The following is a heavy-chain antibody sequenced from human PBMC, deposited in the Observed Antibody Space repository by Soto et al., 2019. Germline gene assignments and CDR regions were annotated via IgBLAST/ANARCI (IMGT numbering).Heavy chain of an antibody. Sequence: QVQLVESGGGVVQPGRSLRLSCAASGFTFSSYGMHWVRQAPGKGLEWVAVISYDGSNKYYADSVKGRFTISTDNSKNTLYLQMNSLRAEDTAVYYCAKHYLPMYSSGWYYFDYWGQGTLVTVSS. J-gene: IGHJ4*02. CDR2: ISYDGSNK. CDR3: AKHYLPMYSSGWYYFDY. V-gene: IGHV3-30*18. D-gene: IGHD6-19*01. CDR1: GFTFSSYG.